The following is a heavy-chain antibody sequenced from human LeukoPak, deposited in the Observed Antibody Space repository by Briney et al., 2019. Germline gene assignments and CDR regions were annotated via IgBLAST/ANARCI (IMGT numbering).Heavy chain of an antibody. D-gene: IGHD3-9*01. CDR2: IRNKAYGGTA. Sequence: GSLRLSCTASRFTFSDYAMSWFRQAPGKGLEWVGFIRNKAYGGTAEYAASVKGRFTISRDDSKTIAYLQMNSLKTEDTAVYYCTREKRYFDWFQADYWGQGTLVTVSS. J-gene: IGHJ4*02. CDR1: RFTFSDYA. V-gene: IGHV3-49*03. CDR3: TREKRYFDWFQADY.